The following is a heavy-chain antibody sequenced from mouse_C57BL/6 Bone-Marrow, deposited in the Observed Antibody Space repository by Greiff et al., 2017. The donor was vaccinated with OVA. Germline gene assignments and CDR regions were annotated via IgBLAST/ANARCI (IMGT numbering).Heavy chain of an antibody. CDR1: GYTFTSYG. D-gene: IGHD1-1*01. CDR2: IYPRSGNT. CDR3: ARGRNYYGSSRGFAY. J-gene: IGHJ3*01. V-gene: IGHV1-81*01. Sequence: VQRVESGAELARPGASVKLSCKASGYTFTSYGISWVKQRTGQGLEWIGEIYPRSGNTYYNEKFKGKATLTADKSSSTAYMELRSLTSEDSAVYFCARGRNYYGSSRGFAYWGQGTRVTVSA.